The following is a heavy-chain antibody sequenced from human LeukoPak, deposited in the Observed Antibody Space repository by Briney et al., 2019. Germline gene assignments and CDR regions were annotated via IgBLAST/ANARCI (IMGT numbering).Heavy chain of an antibody. CDR3: ASSLVVPAAGLFYYYGMDV. V-gene: IGHV1-18*01. D-gene: IGHD2-2*01. Sequence: ASVKVSCKASGYTFTSYGISWVRQAPGQGLEWMGWISAYNGNTNYAQKLQGRVTMTTDTSTSTAYMELRSLRADDTAVYYCASSLVVPAAGLFYYYGMDVWGQGTTVTVSS. CDR2: ISAYNGNT. J-gene: IGHJ6*02. CDR1: GYTFTSYG.